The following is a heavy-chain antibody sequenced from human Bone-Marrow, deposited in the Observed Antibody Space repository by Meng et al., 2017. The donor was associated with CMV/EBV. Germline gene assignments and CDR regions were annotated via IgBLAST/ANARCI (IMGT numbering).Heavy chain of an antibody. CDR1: GGTFSSYA. V-gene: IGHV1-69*10. D-gene: IGHD2-2*01. Sequence: SVKVSCKASGGTFSSYAMSWVRQAPGQGLEWMGGIIPILGIANYAQKFQGRVTITRNTSISTAYMELSRLRSEDTAVYYFTTTKQYCSSTSLSPYVYYGMDVWGQGTTVTVSS. J-gene: IGHJ6*02. CDR2: IIPILGIA. CDR3: TTTKQYCSSTSLSPYVYYGMDV.